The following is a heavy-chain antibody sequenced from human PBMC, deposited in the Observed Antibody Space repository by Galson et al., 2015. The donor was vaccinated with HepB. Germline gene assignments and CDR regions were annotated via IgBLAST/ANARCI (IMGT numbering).Heavy chain of an antibody. J-gene: IGHJ4*02. CDR3: ARGADYGDYFDS. Sequence: SLRLSCAAFGFTFSTYSMHWVRQAPGKGLEWVPLISYDGDNKYYEDSVKGRFTISRDNSKNTLYLQMNSLRAEDTAVYYCARGADYGDYFDSWGQGTLVTVPS. V-gene: IGHV3-30-3*01. D-gene: IGHD4-17*01. CDR1: GFTFSTYS. CDR2: ISYDGDNK.